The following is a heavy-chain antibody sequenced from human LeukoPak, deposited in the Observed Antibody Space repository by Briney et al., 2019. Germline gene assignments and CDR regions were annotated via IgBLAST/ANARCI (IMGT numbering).Heavy chain of an antibody. D-gene: IGHD6-19*01. V-gene: IGHV4-34*01. CDR3: ARRGVVVAGIERMDAFDI. CDR1: GGSFSGNY. Sequence: SETLSLTCAVDGGSFSGNYWGWIRQPPGKGLEWIGEINYSGSTNYNPSLKSRVTISLDTSKNQFSLKLSSVTAADTAVYYCARRGVVVAGIERMDAFDIWGQGTMVTVSS. J-gene: IGHJ3*02. CDR2: INYSGST.